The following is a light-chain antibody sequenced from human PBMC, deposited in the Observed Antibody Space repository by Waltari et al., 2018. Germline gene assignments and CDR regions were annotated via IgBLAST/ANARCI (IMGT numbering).Light chain of an antibody. CDR3: QQYSSTPWT. Sequence: DIVLTQSPDVLAVSLGERATIKCKSSQSPLNSANKKNYLTWYQQKQRQPPGLLIYWAATQEAWVPDRVSGSGSGTDFTLTISSLQAEDVATYYCQQYSSTPWTFGQGTKVEIK. CDR1: QSPLNSANKKNY. V-gene: IGKV4-1*01. J-gene: IGKJ1*01. CDR2: WAA.